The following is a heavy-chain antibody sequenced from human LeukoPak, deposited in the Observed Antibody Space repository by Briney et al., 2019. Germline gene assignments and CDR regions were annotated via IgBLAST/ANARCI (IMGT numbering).Heavy chain of an antibody. CDR1: GYTFTGYY. Sequence: ASVKVSCKASGYTFTGYYMHWVRQAPGQGLKWMGWINPNSGGTNYAQKFQGWVTMTRDTSISTAYMELSRLRSDDTAVYYCAREDSSGWYGRSGAFDIWGQGTMVTVSS. D-gene: IGHD6-19*01. CDR2: INPNSGGT. J-gene: IGHJ3*02. V-gene: IGHV1-2*04. CDR3: AREDSSGWYGRSGAFDI.